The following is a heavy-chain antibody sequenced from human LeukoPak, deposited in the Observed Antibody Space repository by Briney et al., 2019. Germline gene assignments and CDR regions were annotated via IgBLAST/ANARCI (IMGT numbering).Heavy chain of an antibody. CDR2: IYYSGST. J-gene: IGHJ6*03. CDR3: ARDFQTYYDFWSGLKGMDV. V-gene: IGHV4-59*12. CDR1: GGSISSYY. D-gene: IGHD3-3*01. Sequence: SETLSLTCTVSGGSISSYYWSWIRQPPGKGLEWIGYIYYSGSTNYNPSLKSRATISVDTSKNQFSLKLSSVTAADTAVYYCARDFQTYYDFWSGLKGMDVWGKGTTVTVSS.